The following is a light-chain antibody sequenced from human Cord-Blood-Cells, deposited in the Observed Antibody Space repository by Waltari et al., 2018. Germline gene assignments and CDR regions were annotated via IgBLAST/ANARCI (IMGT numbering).Light chain of an antibody. J-gene: IGLJ3*02. Sequence: QSALTQPASVSGSPGQSITISCTGTSSDVGGYNYVSLYQQHPGKAPKLMIYDVSKRPSGVSNRFSGSKSGNTASLTISGLQAEDEADYYCSSYTSSSTLGVFGGGTKLTVL. CDR1: SSDVGGYNY. CDR2: DVS. CDR3: SSYTSSSTLGV. V-gene: IGLV2-14*01.